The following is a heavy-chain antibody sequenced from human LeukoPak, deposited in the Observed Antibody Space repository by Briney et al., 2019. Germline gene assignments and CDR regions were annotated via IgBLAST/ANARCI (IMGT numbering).Heavy chain of an antibody. J-gene: IGHJ6*03. CDR2: IYNTGST. Sequence: SETLSLTCTVSGASITSYYWIWIRQPPGKGLEWIGYIYNTGSTSYNPSLQSRVTISEDTSKNQFSLKLSPVTAADTAVYYCARGGDYDFWSGYSNYYYMDVWGKGTTVTVSS. D-gene: IGHD3-3*01. V-gene: IGHV4-59*01. CDR1: GASITSYY. CDR3: ARGGDYDFWSGYSNYYYMDV.